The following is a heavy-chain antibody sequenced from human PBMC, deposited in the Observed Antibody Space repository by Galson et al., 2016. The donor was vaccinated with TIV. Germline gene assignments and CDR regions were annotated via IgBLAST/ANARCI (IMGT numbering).Heavy chain of an antibody. D-gene: IGHD2-15*01. CDR2: IKTKMEGGAT. CDR3: ATESVVLGEHFYHGMEL. Sequence: SLRLSCAVSGFTFSYAWMTWVRQAPGKGLEGVGRIKTKMEGGATDYAAVVKGSFTILRGDSKNMLYLQMKSLKTEDTGVYYCATESVVLGEHFYHGMELWGQGTTVVVSS. V-gene: IGHV3-15*01. CDR1: GFTFSYAW. J-gene: IGHJ6*02.